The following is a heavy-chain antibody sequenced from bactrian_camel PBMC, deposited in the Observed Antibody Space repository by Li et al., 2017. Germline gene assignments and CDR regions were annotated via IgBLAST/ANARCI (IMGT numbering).Heavy chain of an antibody. CDR2: IDSPGTT. Sequence: HVQLVESGGGSVQAGGSLTLSCAASGLVYPFWSMAWFRQAPGKERGGVARIDSPGTTEYVDSVKGRFTVFKGNAGKTLYLQMNSLRPEDTAMYYCAAVAEGRTVEGGVSLWTLFESGYWGQGTQVTVS. V-gene: IGHV3S61*01. CDR3: AAVAEGRTVEGGVSLWTLFESGY. D-gene: IGHD3*01. CDR1: GLVYPFWS. J-gene: IGHJ4*01.